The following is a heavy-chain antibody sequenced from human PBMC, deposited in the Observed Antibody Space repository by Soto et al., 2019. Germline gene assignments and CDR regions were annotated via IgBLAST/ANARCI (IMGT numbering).Heavy chain of an antibody. V-gene: IGHV2-5*02. CDR1: GFSFSADGVG. CDR3: AHAFGGTSWPNDAFDV. CDR2: IYWDDDP. Sequence: QITLKESGPPLVKPTQTLTLTCIFSGFSFSADGVGVGWIRQPPGKALEWLALIYWDDDPRYRPSLKSRLTITKDSSKNQVVLTMTNMDPLETATYYCAHAFGGTSWPNDAFDVWGQGTVVTVSS. D-gene: IGHD3-16*01. J-gene: IGHJ3*01.